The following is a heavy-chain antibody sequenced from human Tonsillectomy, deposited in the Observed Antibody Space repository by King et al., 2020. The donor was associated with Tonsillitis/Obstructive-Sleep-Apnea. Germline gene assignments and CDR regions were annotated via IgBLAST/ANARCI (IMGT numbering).Heavy chain of an antibody. D-gene: IGHD5-12*01. Sequence: VQLQQWGAGLLKPSETLSLTCAVYGGSFSGYYWSWIRQPPGKGLEWIGEINHSGSTNYNPSLKSRVTISVDTSKNQFSLKLSSVTAADTAVYYCARTGPGWLRLRPGERWFDRWGQGTLVTVSS. V-gene: IGHV4-34*01. CDR3: ARTGPGWLRLRPGERWFDR. CDR1: GGSFSGYY. J-gene: IGHJ5*02. CDR2: INHSGST.